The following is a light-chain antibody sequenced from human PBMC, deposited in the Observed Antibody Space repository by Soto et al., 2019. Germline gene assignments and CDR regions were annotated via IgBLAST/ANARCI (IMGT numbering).Light chain of an antibody. V-gene: IGKV3-15*01. Sequence: EIVMTQSPATLSVSPGERATLSCRASQSVSSNLAWYQQRPGQAPRLLISGASTRATGLPARFSGRKSGIEFTLTISSLQSEDFAVYFCQQYHNWPYTFGQGTNLEMK. J-gene: IGKJ2*01. CDR1: QSVSSN. CDR3: QQYHNWPYT. CDR2: GAS.